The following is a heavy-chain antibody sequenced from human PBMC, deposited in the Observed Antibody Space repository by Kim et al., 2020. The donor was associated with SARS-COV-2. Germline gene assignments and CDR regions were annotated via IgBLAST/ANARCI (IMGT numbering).Heavy chain of an antibody. CDR1: GGSFSGYY. D-gene: IGHD4-17*01. CDR2: INHSGST. V-gene: IGHV4-34*01. CDR3: ASLSNYGGNSHDY. Sequence: SETLSLTCAVYGGSFSGYYWSWIRQPPGKGLEWIGEINHSGSTNYNPSLKSRVTISVDTSKNQFSLKLSSVTAADTAVYYCASLSNYGGNSHDYWGQGTL. J-gene: IGHJ4*02.